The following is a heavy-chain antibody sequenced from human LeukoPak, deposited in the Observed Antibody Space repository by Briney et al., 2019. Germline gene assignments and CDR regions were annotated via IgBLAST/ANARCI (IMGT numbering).Heavy chain of an antibody. Sequence: GGSLRLSCAASGFTLSNYGMHWVRQAPGKGLEWVAVISNDGTNKYYADSVRGRVTISRDDAKNTLYLQMNSLRAEDTAVYYCAKLNSWNSYESSGYGDYFDYWGQGTLVTVSS. J-gene: IGHJ4*02. V-gene: IGHV3-30*02. D-gene: IGHD3-22*01. CDR2: ISNDGTNK. CDR3: AKLNSWNSYESSGYGDYFDY. CDR1: GFTLSNYG.